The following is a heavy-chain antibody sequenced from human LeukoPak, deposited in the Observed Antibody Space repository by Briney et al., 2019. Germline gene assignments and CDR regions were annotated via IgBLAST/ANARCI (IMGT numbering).Heavy chain of an antibody. J-gene: IGHJ6*03. CDR1: GGSVSSYN. Sequence: ETLSLTCTVSGGSVSSYNWTWIRQPAGMGLELIGRIYTSGITNYSPSLRSRVTMSLDTSKNQFSLKMSSVTAADTAVYYCARYLVGPLVGSYYSHYMDVWGKGTTVTISS. CDR2: IYTSGIT. CDR3: ARYLVGPLVGSYYSHYMDV. V-gene: IGHV4-4*07. D-gene: IGHD2-2*01.